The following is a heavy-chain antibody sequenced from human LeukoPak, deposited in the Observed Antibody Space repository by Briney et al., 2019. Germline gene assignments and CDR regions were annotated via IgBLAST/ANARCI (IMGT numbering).Heavy chain of an antibody. CDR2: INPNSGGT. CDR3: ARLFIESAGNIKYFDN. CDR1: GYTFTGYY. V-gene: IGHV1-2*02. J-gene: IGHJ4*02. Sequence: EASVKVSCKASGYTFTGYYMHWVRQAPGQGLEWMGWINPNSGGTNYAQKFHGRVSVTRDTSMSTVYMELSSLRSDDTALYYCARLFIESAGNIKYFDNWGQGALVTVSS. D-gene: IGHD1-14*01.